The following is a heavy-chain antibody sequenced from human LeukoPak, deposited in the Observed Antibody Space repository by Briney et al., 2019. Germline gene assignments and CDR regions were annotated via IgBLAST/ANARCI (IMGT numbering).Heavy chain of an antibody. D-gene: IGHD3-22*01. CDR1: GFTFSSYA. CDR3: ARDEKIYYYDSSGYSHYFDY. V-gene: IGHV3-23*01. Sequence: GGSLRLSCAASGFTFSSYAMSWVRQAPGKGLEWVSAISGSGGSTYYADSVKGRFTISRDNSKNTLYLQMNSLRAEDTAVYYCARDEKIYYYDSSGYSHYFDYWGQGTLVTVSS. J-gene: IGHJ4*02. CDR2: ISGSGGST.